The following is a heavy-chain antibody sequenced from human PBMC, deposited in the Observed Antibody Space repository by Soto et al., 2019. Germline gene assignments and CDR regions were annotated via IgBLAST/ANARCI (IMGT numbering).Heavy chain of an antibody. Sequence: PGGSLRLSCAASGFTSSSYTMNWVRQAPGKGLEWVSSISGSGRSTYYADSVKGRFTISRDNSENTLYLQMSSLRAEDTAVYYCAKERAVAVWGQGTLVTVSS. D-gene: IGHD6-19*01. CDR2: ISGSGRST. CDR3: AKERAVAV. CDR1: GFTSSSYT. V-gene: IGHV3-23*01. J-gene: IGHJ4*02.